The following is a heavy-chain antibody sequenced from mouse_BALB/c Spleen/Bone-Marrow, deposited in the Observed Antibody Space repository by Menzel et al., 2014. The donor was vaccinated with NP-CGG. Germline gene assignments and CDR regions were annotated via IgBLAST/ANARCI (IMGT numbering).Heavy chain of an antibody. CDR2: IYPGNSDT. J-gene: IGHJ3*01. CDR3: TRVITTGSAWFAY. V-gene: IGHV1-5*01. D-gene: IGHD2-4*01. CDR1: GYTFTSYW. Sequence: EVQVVESGTVLARPGASVKMSCKASGYTFTSYWMHWVKPRPGQGLEWIGAIYPGNSDTSYNQKFKGKAKLTAVTSTSTAYMELSSLTNEDSAVYYCTRVITTGSAWFAYWGQGTLVTVSA.